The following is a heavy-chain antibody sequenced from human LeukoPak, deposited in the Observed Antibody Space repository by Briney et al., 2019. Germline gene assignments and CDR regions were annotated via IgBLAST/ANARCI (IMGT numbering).Heavy chain of an antibody. Sequence: GGSLRLSCAASGFTFSSYSMNWVRQAPGKGLEWVSSISSGGTYIYYADSVKGRFTISRDNAKNSLYLQMNSLRAEDTAVYYCARDKNYVFSWDYWGQGTLVTVSS. CDR2: ISSGGTYI. J-gene: IGHJ4*02. D-gene: IGHD3-3*01. V-gene: IGHV3-21*01. CDR3: ARDKNYVFSWDY. CDR1: GFTFSSYS.